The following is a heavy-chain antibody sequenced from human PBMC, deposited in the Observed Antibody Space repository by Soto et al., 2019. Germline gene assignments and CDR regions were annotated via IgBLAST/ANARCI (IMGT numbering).Heavy chain of an antibody. CDR1: GITFSNAW. Sequence: GGSLRLSCAASGITFSNAWMTWVRQAPGKGLEWVGRIKSITDGGTTDYAAPVKGRFTISRDDSKDTLYLQMNNLRTEDTAVYYCARAFGVATLGLDYWGQGTLVTVSS. CDR2: IKSITDGGTT. CDR3: ARAFGVATLGLDY. J-gene: IGHJ4*02. D-gene: IGHD5-12*01. V-gene: IGHV3-15*01.